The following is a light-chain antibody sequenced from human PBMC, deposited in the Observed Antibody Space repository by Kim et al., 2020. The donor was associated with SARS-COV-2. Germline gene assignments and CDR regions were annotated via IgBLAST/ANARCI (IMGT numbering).Light chain of an antibody. V-gene: IGKV1-5*03. CDR1: QSISSW. CDR2: KAS. Sequence: DIQMTQSPSTLSASVGDRVTITCRASQSISSWLAWYQQKPGKAPKLLIYKASSLESGVPSRFSGSGSGTEFTLTISSLQPDDFATYYCQQYTLRYTFGQGTKLEI. J-gene: IGKJ2*01. CDR3: QQYTLRYT.